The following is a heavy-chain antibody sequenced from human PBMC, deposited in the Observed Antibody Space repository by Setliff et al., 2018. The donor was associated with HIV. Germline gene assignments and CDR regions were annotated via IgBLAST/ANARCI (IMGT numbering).Heavy chain of an antibody. D-gene: IGHD2-2*01. Sequence: GGSLRLSCAASGFTFSNYWMNWVRQAPGKGLEWVANIKQDGSEKYYVDSVKGRFTISRDNAKNTLYLQMDSLRAEDAAVYYCARGGANPSCYAGPRFVYWGQGNLVTVSS. CDR3: ARGGANPSCYAGPRFVY. J-gene: IGHJ4*02. CDR2: IKQDGSEK. V-gene: IGHV3-7*01. CDR1: GFTFSNYW.